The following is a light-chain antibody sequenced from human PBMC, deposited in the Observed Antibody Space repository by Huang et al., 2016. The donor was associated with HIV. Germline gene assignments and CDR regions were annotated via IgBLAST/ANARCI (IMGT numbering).Light chain of an antibody. CDR3: QQRRNWPPTYT. CDR1: QSVGRY. V-gene: IGKV3-11*01. J-gene: IGKJ2*01. CDR2: DTS. Sequence: EIVLTQSPVTLSVSPGGSVTLFCRGSQSVGRYIAWYQQKGGRAPRLLIYDTSNRATDIPARFSGSGSGTEFTLTINSLEPEDSAVYYGQQRRNWPPTYTFGEGTNLEI.